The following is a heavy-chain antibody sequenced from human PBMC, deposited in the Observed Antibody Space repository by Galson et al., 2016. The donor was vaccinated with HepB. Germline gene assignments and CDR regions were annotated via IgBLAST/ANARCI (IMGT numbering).Heavy chain of an antibody. J-gene: IGHJ4*02. D-gene: IGHD1-26*01. CDR1: GINFNVAW. CDR3: VTGGGNYGFDF. Sequence: SLRLSCAASGINFNVAWMNWVRQVPGKGLEWVGRIRRQSDGGTSDYAAPVKGRIVISRDDSQNMLFLQMNSLKTEDTAVYYDVTGGGNYGFDFWGQGALVTVSS. V-gene: IGHV3-15*07. CDR2: IRRQSDGGTS.